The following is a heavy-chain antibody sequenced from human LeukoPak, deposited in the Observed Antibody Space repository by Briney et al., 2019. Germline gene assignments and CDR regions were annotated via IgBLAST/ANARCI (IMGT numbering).Heavy chain of an antibody. CDR2: INPNSADT. D-gene: IGHD7-27*01. Sequence: ASVKVSCKASGYTFTDYYVHWVRQAPGQGLEWMGWINPNSADTSYAQKFRGRVIMTRDTSINTAYEVQSGRKSDDTAVYCCGRPLPGTNWYYFYYWGQGTLVTVSS. J-gene: IGHJ4*02. V-gene: IGHV1-2*02. CDR1: GYTFTDYY. CDR3: GRPLPGTNWYYFYY.